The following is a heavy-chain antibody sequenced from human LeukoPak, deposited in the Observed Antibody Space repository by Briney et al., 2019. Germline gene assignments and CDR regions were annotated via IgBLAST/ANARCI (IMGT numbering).Heavy chain of an antibody. D-gene: IGHD2-2*01. CDR3: AKSRSIVVVPAALDY. J-gene: IGHJ4*02. CDR1: GFTFSSYA. CDR2: ISGSGGST. V-gene: IGHV3-23*01. Sequence: GGSLRLSCAASGFTFSSYAMSWVRQAPGKGLEWVSAISGSGGSTYYADSVKGRFTISRDNSKNTLYLQMNSLRAEDTGVYYCAKSRSIVVVPAALDYWGQGTLVTVSS.